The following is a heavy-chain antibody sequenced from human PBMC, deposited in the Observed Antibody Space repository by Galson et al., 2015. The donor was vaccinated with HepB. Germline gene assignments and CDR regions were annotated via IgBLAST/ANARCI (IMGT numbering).Heavy chain of an antibody. V-gene: IGHV3-43D*03. J-gene: IGHJ6*02. CDR2: ITWDGKTT. CDR3: AKDYFDSSGGTYYYYGMDA. CDR1: GFSFEHYT. D-gene: IGHD3-22*01. Sequence: SLRLSCAASGFSFEHYTMHWVRQIPGKRLEWLSFITWDGKTTSYADSARGRFIISRDNNKNSLYLEMKSLRVDDTALYYCAKDYFDSSGGTYYYYGMDAWGPGTTVTVAS.